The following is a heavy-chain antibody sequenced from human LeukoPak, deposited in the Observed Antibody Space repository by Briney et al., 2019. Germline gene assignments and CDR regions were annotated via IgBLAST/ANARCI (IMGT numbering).Heavy chain of an antibody. Sequence: ASVKVSCKASGYTFTSYGISWVRQAPGQGLEWMGWISAYNGNTNYAQKLQGRVTMTTDTSTSTAYMELSRLRSDDTAVYYCARDRIPMVRGVIPRYWFDPWGQGTLVTVSS. CDR3: ARDRIPMVRGVIPRYWFDP. V-gene: IGHV1-18*01. CDR2: ISAYNGNT. D-gene: IGHD3-10*01. J-gene: IGHJ5*02. CDR1: GYTFTSYG.